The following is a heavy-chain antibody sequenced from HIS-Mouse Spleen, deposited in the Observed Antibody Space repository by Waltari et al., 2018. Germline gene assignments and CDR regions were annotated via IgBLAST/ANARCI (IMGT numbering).Heavy chain of an antibody. CDR1: GGSISSSSYY. V-gene: IGHV4-39*07. J-gene: IGHJ2*01. Sequence: QLQLQESGPGLVKPSETLSLTCTVSGGSISSSSYYWGWIRQPPGKGLEWIGSIYYSGRTYDNPSRKSRGTISVETSKNQFSLKLSSVTAADTAVYYCAREIPYSSSWYDWYFDLWGRGTLVTVSS. CDR2: IYYSGRT. CDR3: AREIPYSSSWYDWYFDL. D-gene: IGHD6-13*01.